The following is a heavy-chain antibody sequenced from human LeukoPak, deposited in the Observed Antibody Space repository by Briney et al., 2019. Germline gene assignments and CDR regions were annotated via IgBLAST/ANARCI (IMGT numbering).Heavy chain of an antibody. Sequence: SETLSLTCTVSGGSISSSSYYWGWIRQPPGKGLEWIGSIYYSGSTYYNPSLKSRVTISVDTSKNQFSLKLSSVTAADTAVYYCAGTYYYDSSGPEVFDYWGQGTLVTVSS. CDR3: AGTYYYDSSGPEVFDY. CDR1: GGSISSSSYY. D-gene: IGHD3-22*01. J-gene: IGHJ4*02. CDR2: IYYSGST. V-gene: IGHV4-39*01.